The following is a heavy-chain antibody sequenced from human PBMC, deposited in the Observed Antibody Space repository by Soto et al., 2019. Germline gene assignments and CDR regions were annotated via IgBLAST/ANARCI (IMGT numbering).Heavy chain of an antibody. CDR1: GGTFSSYA. CDR3: ARSPPLKHIAALSYYYYGMDV. Sequence: SVKVSCKASGGTFSSYAISWVRQAPGQGLEWMGGIIPIFGTANYAQKFQGRVTITADESTSTAYMELSSLRSEDTAVYYCARSPPLKHIAALSYYYYGMDVWGQGTTVTVSS. CDR2: IIPIFGTA. D-gene: IGHD6-6*01. V-gene: IGHV1-69*13. J-gene: IGHJ6*02.